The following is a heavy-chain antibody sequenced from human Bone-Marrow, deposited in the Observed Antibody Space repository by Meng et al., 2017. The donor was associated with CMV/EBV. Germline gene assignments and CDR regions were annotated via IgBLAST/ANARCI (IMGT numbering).Heavy chain of an antibody. D-gene: IGHD6-13*01. Sequence: GESLKISCAASGFSFSDSWMSWVRQAPGKGLEWVANINQDGNEKKYVDSVKGRLIISRDNAKNALFLQMNSLRAEDTAVYYCARDSKAAVGWFDPWGQGTLVTVSS. CDR1: GFSFSDSW. CDR3: ARDSKAAVGWFDP. V-gene: IGHV3-7*01. CDR2: INQDGNEK. J-gene: IGHJ5*02.